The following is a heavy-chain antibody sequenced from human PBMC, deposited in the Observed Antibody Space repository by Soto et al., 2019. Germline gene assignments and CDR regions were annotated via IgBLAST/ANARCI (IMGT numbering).Heavy chain of an antibody. CDR1: GGSISSYY. J-gene: IGHJ5*02. Sequence: ETLSLTCTVSGGSISSYYWSWIRQPPGKGLEWIGYIYYSGSTNYNPSLKSRVTISVDTSKNQFSLKLSSVTAADTAVYYCARDTLARWFDPWGQGTLVTVSS. CDR2: IYYSGST. D-gene: IGHD3-3*02. V-gene: IGHV4-59*01. CDR3: ARDTLARWFDP.